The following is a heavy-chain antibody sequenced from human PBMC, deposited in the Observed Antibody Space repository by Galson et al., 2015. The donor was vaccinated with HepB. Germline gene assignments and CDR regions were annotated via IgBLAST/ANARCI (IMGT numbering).Heavy chain of an antibody. J-gene: IGHJ4*02. V-gene: IGHV1-69*04. CDR1: GGTFSSYA. Sequence: SVKVSCKASGGTFSSYAISWVRQAPGQGLEWMGRIIPILGIANYAQKFQGRVTITADKSTSTAYMELSSLRSEDTAVYYCTTGFEWFGESPLDYWGQGTLVTVSS. D-gene: IGHD3-10*01. CDR2: IIPILGIA. CDR3: TTGFEWFGESPLDY.